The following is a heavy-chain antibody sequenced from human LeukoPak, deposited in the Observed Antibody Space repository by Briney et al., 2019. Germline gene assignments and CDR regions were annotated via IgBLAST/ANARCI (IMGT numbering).Heavy chain of an antibody. D-gene: IGHD6-19*01. J-gene: IGHJ4*02. CDR2: INTGNGNT. Sequence: RASVKVSCKASGYTFTNYAMHWVRQAPGQRLEWMGWINTGNGNTKYSQEFQGRVTITRDTSANTAYMELSSLRSEDMAVYYCARAVKYRSGPLTDLLPYYFDYWGQGTLVTVSS. V-gene: IGHV1-3*03. CDR1: GYTFTNYA. CDR3: ARAVKYRSGPLTDLLPYYFDY.